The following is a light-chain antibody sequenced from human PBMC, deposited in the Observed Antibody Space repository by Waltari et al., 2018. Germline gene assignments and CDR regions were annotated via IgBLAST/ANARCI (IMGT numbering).Light chain of an antibody. Sequence: QSALTQPASVSGSPGQSITISCTGTSSDVGGYNYVSWYQQHPGKAPKLMIYDVSNRPSGFSNRFSGCKSGDTASLTISGLQAEDEADYYCSSYTSSSTLYVFGTGTKVTVL. CDR2: DVS. V-gene: IGLV2-14*01. J-gene: IGLJ1*01. CDR1: SSDVGGYNY. CDR3: SSYTSSSTLYV.